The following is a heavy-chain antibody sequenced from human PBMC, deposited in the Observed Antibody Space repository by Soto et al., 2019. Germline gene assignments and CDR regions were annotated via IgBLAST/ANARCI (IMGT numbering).Heavy chain of an antibody. CDR2: FFSDAER. V-gene: IGHV2-26*01. Sequence: QVTLKESGPVLVKPTETPTLTCTVSGFSLGNGRMGVSWIRQPPGKPLEWLAHFFSDAERSYSASMQSRLTMSMDTPGSQVVLFMTNMDPVDTATYYCARRDGDSNYFAMDVWGQGTTVNVSS. CDR3: ARRDGDSNYFAMDV. D-gene: IGHD4-17*01. CDR1: GFSLGNGRMG. J-gene: IGHJ6*02.